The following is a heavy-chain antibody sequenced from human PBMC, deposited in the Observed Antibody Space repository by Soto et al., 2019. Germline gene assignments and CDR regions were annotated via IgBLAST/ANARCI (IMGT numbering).Heavy chain of an antibody. CDR2: TWNDGSNK. V-gene: IGHV3-33*01. Sequence: QVQLVESGGGVVQPGRSLRLSCAASGFTFSSYGMHWVRQAPGKGLEWVAATWNDGSNKYYADSGKGRFTISRDNFKNTLYLEMNSLRVDDTALYYCARDFGRMDVWGQGTTVIVSS. CDR3: ARDFGRMDV. CDR1: GFTFSSYG. D-gene: IGHD3-3*01. J-gene: IGHJ6*02.